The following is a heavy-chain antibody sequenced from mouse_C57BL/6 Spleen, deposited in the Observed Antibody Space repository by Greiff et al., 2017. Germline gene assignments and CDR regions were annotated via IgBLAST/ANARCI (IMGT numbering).Heavy chain of an antibody. CDR3: ARGYYGSNGYFDV. V-gene: IGHV1-50*01. D-gene: IGHD1-1*01. CDR2: IDPSDSYT. CDR1: GYTFTSYW. J-gene: IGHJ1*03. Sequence: VQLQQPGAELVKPGASVKLSCKASGYTFTSYWMQWVKQRPGQGLEWIGEIDPSDSYTNYNQKFKGKATLTVDTSSSTAYMQLSSLTSEDSAVYYCARGYYGSNGYFDVWGTGTTVTVSS.